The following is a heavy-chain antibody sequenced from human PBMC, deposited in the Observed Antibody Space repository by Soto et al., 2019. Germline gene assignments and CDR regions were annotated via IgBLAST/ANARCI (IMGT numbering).Heavy chain of an antibody. D-gene: IGHD2-2*01. Sequence: SETLSLTCAVSSGSISSSNWWSWVRQPPGKGLEWIGEIYHSGSTNYNPSLKSRVTISVDKSKNQFSLKLSSVTAADTAVYYCARVGYCSSYCCEEVRVTRYYFDYWGQGTLVTVSS. CDR3: ARVGYCSSYCCEEVRVTRYYFDY. J-gene: IGHJ4*02. CDR2: IYHSGST. CDR1: SGSISSSNW. V-gene: IGHV4-4*02.